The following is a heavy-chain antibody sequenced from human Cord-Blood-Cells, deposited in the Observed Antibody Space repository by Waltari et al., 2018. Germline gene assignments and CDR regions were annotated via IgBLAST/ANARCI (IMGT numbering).Heavy chain of an antibody. CDR3: ASAWSIAARPESWYFDL. V-gene: IGHV4-39*01. CDR2: IYYSGDP. Sequence: QLQLQESGPGLVKPSETLSLTCTVSGGSISSSSYYWGWIRQPPGKGLEWIGSIYYSGDPDYNPSLKSRVTISVDTSKNQFSLKLSSVTAADTAAYYCASAWSIAARPESWYFDLWGRGTLVTVSS. CDR1: GGSISSSSYY. D-gene: IGHD6-6*01. J-gene: IGHJ2*01.